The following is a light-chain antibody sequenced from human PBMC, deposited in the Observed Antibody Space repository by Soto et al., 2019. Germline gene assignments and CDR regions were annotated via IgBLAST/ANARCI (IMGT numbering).Light chain of an antibody. J-gene: IGKJ4*01. CDR1: QGISSA. CDR2: DAS. V-gene: IGKV1D-13*01. CDR3: QPYNNWPLT. Sequence: AIQLTQSPSSLSASVGDSVTITCRTSQGISSALAWYQQKPGRPPKLLIYDASNLESGVPSRFSGSRSGTDFTLTVNSLQSEDFAVYYCQPYNNWPLTFGGGTKVEIK.